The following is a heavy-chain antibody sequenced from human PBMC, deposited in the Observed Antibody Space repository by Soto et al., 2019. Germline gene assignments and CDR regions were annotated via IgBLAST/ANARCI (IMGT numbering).Heavy chain of an antibody. CDR2: ISAYNGNT. CDR3: AGPAAGGDAFDI. V-gene: IGHV1-18*01. J-gene: IGHJ3*02. Sequence: ASVKVSCKASGYTFTSYGISWERQAPGQGLEWMGWISAYNGNTNYAQKLQGRVTMTTDTSTSTAYMELRSLRSDDTAVYYCAGPAAGGDAFDIWGQGPMVTVSS. CDR1: GYTFTSYG. D-gene: IGHD2-2*01.